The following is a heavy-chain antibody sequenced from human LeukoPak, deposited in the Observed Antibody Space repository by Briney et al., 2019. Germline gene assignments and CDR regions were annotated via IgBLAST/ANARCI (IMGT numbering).Heavy chain of an antibody. Sequence: TLSLTCAVYGGSFSGYYWSWIRQPPGKGLEWIGEINHSGSTNYNPSLKSRVTISVDTSKNPFSLKLSSVTAADTAVYYCARAPSSLGIPEGYFDYWGQGTLVTVSS. D-gene: IGHD6-6*01. J-gene: IGHJ4*02. CDR3: ARAPSSLGIPEGYFDY. CDR1: GGSFSGYY. CDR2: INHSGST. V-gene: IGHV4-34*01.